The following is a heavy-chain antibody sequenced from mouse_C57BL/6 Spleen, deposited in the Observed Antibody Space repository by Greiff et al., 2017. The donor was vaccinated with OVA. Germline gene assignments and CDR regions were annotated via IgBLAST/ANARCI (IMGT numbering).Heavy chain of an antibody. CDR1: GYIFTDYE. V-gene: IGHV1-15*01. CDR3: TRWAYDYGFAY. J-gene: IGHJ3*01. Sequence: QVQLQQSGAELVRPGASVTLSCKASGYIFTDYEMHWVKQTPVHGLEWIGAIDPETGGTAYNQKFKGKAILTADKSSSTAYMELRSLTSEDSAVYYCTRWAYDYGFAYWGQGTLVTVSA. D-gene: IGHD2-4*01. CDR2: IDPETGGT.